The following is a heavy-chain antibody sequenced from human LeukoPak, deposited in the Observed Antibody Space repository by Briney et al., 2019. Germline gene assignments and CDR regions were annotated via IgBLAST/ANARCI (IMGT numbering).Heavy chain of an antibody. V-gene: IGHV4-59*08. CDR1: GGSFSGYY. Sequence: PSETLSLTCAVYGGSFSGYYWSWIRQPPGKGLEWIGYIYYSGSTNYNPSLKSRVTISVDTSKNQLSLKLSSVTAADTAVYYCARHRSGSSWFAPWGQGTLVTVSS. J-gene: IGHJ5*02. CDR3: ARHRSGSSWFAP. CDR2: IYYSGST. D-gene: IGHD6-19*01.